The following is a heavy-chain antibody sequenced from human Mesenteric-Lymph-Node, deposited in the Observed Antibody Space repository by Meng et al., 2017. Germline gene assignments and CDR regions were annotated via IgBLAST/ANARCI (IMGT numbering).Heavy chain of an antibody. CDR2: INLNSGGT. D-gene: IGHD3-22*01. CDR1: GYTFTGYY. J-gene: IGHJ4*02. V-gene: IGHV1-2*06. Sequence: QVQLVQSGAEGKKPGASVKVSCKASGYTFTGYYIHWVRQAPGQGLEWMGRINLNSGGTNYAQKFQGRVTMTWDTSISAAQMELSSLRSDDTAVYYCAAFYYESSGYFRADYWGQGILVTRLL. CDR3: AAFYYESSGYFRADY.